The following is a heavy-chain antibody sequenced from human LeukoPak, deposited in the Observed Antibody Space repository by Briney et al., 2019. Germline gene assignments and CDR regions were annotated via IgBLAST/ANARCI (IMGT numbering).Heavy chain of an antibody. CDR2: IRYDGSNK. D-gene: IGHD3-16*01. V-gene: IGHV3-30*02. J-gene: IGHJ4*02. Sequence: PGGSLRLSCAASGFTFSSYGMHWVRQAPGKGLEWVAFIRYDGSNKYYADSVKGRFTISRDNSKNTLYLQMNSLRAEDTAVYYCAKDSFHPLGEKNYWGQGTLVTVSS. CDR3: AKDSFHPLGEKNY. CDR1: GFTFSSYG.